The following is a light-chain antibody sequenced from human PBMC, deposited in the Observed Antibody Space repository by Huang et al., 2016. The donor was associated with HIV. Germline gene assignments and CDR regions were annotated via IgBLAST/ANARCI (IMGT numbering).Light chain of an antibody. Sequence: EIVMTQSPATLSVSPGVRASLSCRASQSVSSNLAWYQQIPGQAPRLLIYGASTRATGIPARFSGSGSGTEFTLTISSLQSEDFAVYYCQQYNNWPPYTFGQGTKLEIK. V-gene: IGKV3-15*01. J-gene: IGKJ2*01. CDR1: QSVSSN. CDR2: GAS. CDR3: QQYNNWPPYT.